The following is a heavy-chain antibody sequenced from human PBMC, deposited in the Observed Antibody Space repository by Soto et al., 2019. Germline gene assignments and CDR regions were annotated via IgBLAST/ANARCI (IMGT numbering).Heavy chain of an antibody. D-gene: IGHD2-15*01. CDR3: ARDWGDIVVVVAAPLDV. J-gene: IGHJ6*04. V-gene: IGHV1-18*01. Sequence: ASVKVSCKASGYTFTSYGIIWVRQAPGQGLEWMGWISAYNGNTNYAQKLQGRVTMTTDTSTSTAYMELRSLRSDDTAVYYCARDWGDIVVVVAAPLDVWGKGTTVTVSS. CDR1: GYTFTSYG. CDR2: ISAYNGNT.